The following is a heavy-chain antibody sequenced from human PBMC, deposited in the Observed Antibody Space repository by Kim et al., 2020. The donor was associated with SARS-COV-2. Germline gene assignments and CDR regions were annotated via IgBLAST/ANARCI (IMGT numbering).Heavy chain of an antibody. D-gene: IGHD2-2*01. J-gene: IGHJ4*02. V-gene: IGHV3-23*01. Sequence: YADSVKGRFPISRDNSKNTLYLQMNSLRAKDTAVYYCELVPAAPHYFDYWGQGTLVTVSS. CDR3: ELVPAAPHYFDY.